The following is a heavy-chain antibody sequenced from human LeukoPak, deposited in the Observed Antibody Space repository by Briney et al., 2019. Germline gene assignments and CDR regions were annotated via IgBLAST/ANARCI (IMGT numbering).Heavy chain of an antibody. D-gene: IGHD3-9*01. CDR2: IIPILGIA. J-gene: IGHJ6*03. CDR1: GGTFSSYT. V-gene: IGHV1-69*04. CDR3: ARDLYYDILTGYYSHYYYYMDV. Sequence: SVKVSCKASGGTFSSYTISWVRQAPGQGLEWMGRIIPILGIANYAQKFQDRVTITADKSTSTAYMELSSLRSEDTAVYYCARDLYYDILTGYYSHYYYYMDVWGKGTTVTVSS.